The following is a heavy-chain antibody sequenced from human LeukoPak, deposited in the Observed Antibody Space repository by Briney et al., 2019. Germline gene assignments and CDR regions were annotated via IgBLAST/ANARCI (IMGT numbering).Heavy chain of an antibody. CDR2: IHTSWIT. CDR1: GGSMSSYY. Sequence: PSETLSLTCTVSGGSMSSYYWSFIRQPAGKGLEWIGRIHTSWITYYNPSLKSRVTMSVDTSRNQFSLRLTSVTAADTAVYYCARGDYYDGGGRNWFDPWGQGTLVIVSS. J-gene: IGHJ5*02. CDR3: ARGDYYDGGGRNWFDP. D-gene: IGHD3-16*01. V-gene: IGHV4-4*07.